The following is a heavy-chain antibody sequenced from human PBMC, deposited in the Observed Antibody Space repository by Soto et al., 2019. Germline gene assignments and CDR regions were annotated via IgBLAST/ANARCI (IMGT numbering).Heavy chain of an antibody. Sequence: LGESLKIYCKGSGYSFTSYWIGWVRQMPGKGLEWMGIIYPADSDTRYSPSFQGQVTISVDKSITTAYLQWSSLKASDTAMYYCVRQLGYCSGGSCYNDAFDIWGQGTMVTVSS. CDR2: IYPADSDT. V-gene: IGHV5-51*01. CDR1: GYSFTSYW. D-gene: IGHD2-15*01. J-gene: IGHJ3*02. CDR3: VRQLGYCSGGSCYNDAFDI.